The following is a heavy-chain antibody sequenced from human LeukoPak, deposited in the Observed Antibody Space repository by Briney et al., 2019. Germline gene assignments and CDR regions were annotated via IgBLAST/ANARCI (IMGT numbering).Heavy chain of an antibody. CDR2: IHYSGST. Sequence: SETLSLTCTVSGGSISSHYWSWIRQPPGKGLEWIGYIHYSGSTNYNPSLKSRVTISVDTSKNQFSLKLSSVTAADTAVYYCARVSGYDSYYFDYWGQGTLVTVSS. V-gene: IGHV4-59*11. CDR3: ARVSGYDSYYFDY. J-gene: IGHJ4*02. D-gene: IGHD5-12*01. CDR1: GGSISSHY.